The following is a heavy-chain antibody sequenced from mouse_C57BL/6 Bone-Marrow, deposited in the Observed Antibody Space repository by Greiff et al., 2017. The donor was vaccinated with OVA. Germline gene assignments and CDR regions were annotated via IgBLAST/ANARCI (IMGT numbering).Heavy chain of an antibody. CDR3: ARRGIFITTVVATKYFDV. CDR2: ILPGSGST. J-gene: IGHJ1*03. CDR1: GYTFTGYW. V-gene: IGHV1-9*01. Sequence: VQLQQSGAELMKPGASVKLSCKATGYTFTGYWIEWVKQRPGHGLEWIGEILPGSGSTNYNEKFKGKATFTADTSSNTAYMQLSSLTTEDSAIYYCARRGIFITTVVATKYFDVWGTGTTVTVSS. D-gene: IGHD1-1*01.